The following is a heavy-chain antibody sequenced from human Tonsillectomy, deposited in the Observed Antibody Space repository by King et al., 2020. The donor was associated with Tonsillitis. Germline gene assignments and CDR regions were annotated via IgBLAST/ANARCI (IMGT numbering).Heavy chain of an antibody. CDR1: GFIFSHAW. V-gene: IGHV3-15*01. Sequence: DVQLVESGGGLVKPGGSLRLSCGASGFIFSHAWMNWVRQAPGKGLEWVGRIYSKTDGGTTDYTAPVKGRFTISRNDSKNTLYLQMNSLKTEDTAVYYCTTDGWNYGTHFEYWGQGTLVTVSS. J-gene: IGHJ4*02. CDR3: TTDGWNYGTHFEY. D-gene: IGHD1-7*01. CDR2: IYSKTDGGTT.